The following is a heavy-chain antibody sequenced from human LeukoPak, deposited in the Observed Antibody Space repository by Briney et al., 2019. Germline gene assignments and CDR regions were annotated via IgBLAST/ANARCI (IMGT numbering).Heavy chain of an antibody. CDR1: GFTFSSYA. D-gene: IGHD5-12*01. J-gene: IGHJ4*02. CDR2: INHSGST. V-gene: IGHV4-34*01. Sequence: QPGGSLRLSCAASGFTFSSYAMSWVRQAPGKGLEWIGEINHSGSTHYNPSLKSRVTISVHTSKDQFSLKLTSVTAADTAVYYCARGVSSGYEEWGQGTLVTVSP. CDR3: ARGVSSGYEE.